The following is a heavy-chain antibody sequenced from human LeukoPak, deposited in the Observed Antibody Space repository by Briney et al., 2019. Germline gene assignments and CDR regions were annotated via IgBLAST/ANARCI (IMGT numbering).Heavy chain of an antibody. CDR1: GYSLNSAYY. V-gene: IGHV4-38-2*01. Sequence: SETLSLTCVVSGYSLNSAYYWGWIRQPPGKGLEWIGSIYHSGSTYYNPSLKSRVSISVDTSKNQFSLKLNSVTAADTAVYYCARNMTTIRGGGFDIWGQGTMATVSS. CDR3: ARNMTTIRGGGFDI. D-gene: IGHD4-11*01. CDR2: IYHSGST. J-gene: IGHJ3*02.